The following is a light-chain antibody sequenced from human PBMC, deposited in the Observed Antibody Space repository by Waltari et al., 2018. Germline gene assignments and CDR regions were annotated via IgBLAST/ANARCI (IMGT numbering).Light chain of an antibody. V-gene: IGLV2-8*01. J-gene: IGLJ1*01. CDR1: SRDVGGYKY. Sequence: QSALTQPPSASGSPGQSVTISCTGTSRDVGGYKYVSWYNQLPGKAPILIIYEASERPSGVPDRFSGSKSGNTASLTVSGLQAEDEADYYCSSYAGSSNFVFGTGTKVTVL. CDR2: EAS. CDR3: SSYAGSSNFV.